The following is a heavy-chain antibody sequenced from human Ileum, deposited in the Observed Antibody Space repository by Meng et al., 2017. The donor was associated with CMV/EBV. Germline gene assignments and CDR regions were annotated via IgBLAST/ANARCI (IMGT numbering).Heavy chain of an antibody. V-gene: IGHV1-69*10. Sequence: SVKVSCKASGGTFSSYAISWVRQAPGQGLEWMGGIIPILGIANYAQKFQGRVTITADKSTSTAYMELSSLRSEDTAVYYCASTFWSGYYTHYYGMDVWGQGNTVTGAS. CDR3: ASTFWSGYYTHYYGMDV. J-gene: IGHJ6*01. CDR2: IIPILGIA. CDR1: GGTFSSYA. D-gene: IGHD3-3*01.